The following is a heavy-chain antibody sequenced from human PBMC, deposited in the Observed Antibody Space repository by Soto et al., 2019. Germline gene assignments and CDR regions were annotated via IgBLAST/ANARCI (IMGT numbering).Heavy chain of an antibody. CDR2: VYSSGGT. D-gene: IGHD3-3*01. CDR1: GGSMSSYY. V-gene: IGHV4-4*07. Sequence: SETLSLTCTVSGGSMSSYYWTWIRQPAGKGLEWIGRVYSSGGTHYNPSLKSRVTISLDTSKNQFSLRLLSVTDADTAVYYCARGRRFSDWFDPWGQGTLVTVSS. J-gene: IGHJ5*02. CDR3: ARGRRFSDWFDP.